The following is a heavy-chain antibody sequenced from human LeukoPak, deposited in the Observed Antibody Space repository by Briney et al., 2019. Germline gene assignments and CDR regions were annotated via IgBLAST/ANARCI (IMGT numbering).Heavy chain of an antibody. Sequence: PGGSLRLSCAASGFTFSNAWTSWVRQAPGKGLEWVGRIKSKTDGGTTDYAAPVKGRFTISRDDSKNTLYLQMNSLKTEDTAVYYCTTDEPYYYDSTNPYAFDIWGQGTMVTVSS. D-gene: IGHD3-22*01. V-gene: IGHV3-15*01. CDR2: IKSKTDGGTT. J-gene: IGHJ3*02. CDR1: GFTFSNAW. CDR3: TTDEPYYYDSTNPYAFDI.